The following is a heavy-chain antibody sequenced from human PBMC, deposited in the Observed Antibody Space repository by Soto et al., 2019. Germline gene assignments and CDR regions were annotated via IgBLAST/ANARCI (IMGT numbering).Heavy chain of an antibody. V-gene: IGHV3-13*01. CDR2: IGTAGDT. CDR1: GFTFSSYD. D-gene: IGHD4-17*01. J-gene: IGHJ3*02. Sequence: GGSLRLSCAASGFTFSSYDMHWVRQATGKGLEWVSAIGTAGDTYYPGSVKGRFTISRENAKNSLYLQMNSLRAGDTAVYYCARVGDYGDYVGAFDIWGQGTMVTVSS. CDR3: ARVGDYGDYVGAFDI.